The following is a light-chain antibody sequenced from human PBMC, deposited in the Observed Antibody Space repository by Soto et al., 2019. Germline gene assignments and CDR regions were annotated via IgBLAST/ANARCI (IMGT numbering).Light chain of an antibody. CDR2: GAS. CDR1: QSLNRD. CDR3: QQYNNWPGT. Sequence: IVMTQSPATLSMSPGERATLSCRASQSLNRDLAWYQQKPGQSPRLLIFGASIRATGIPARFSGSGSGTEFTLTIGSLQYEDCALYYCQQYNNWPGTFYQGTKVEI. V-gene: IGKV3-15*01. J-gene: IGKJ1*01.